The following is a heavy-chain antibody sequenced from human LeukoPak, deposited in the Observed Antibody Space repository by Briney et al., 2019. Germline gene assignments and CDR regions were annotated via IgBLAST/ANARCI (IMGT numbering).Heavy chain of an antibody. J-gene: IGHJ4*02. V-gene: IGHV3-74*01. D-gene: IGHD5-12*01. CDR1: GFTFSSYW. CDR2: INSDGSST. CDR3: ARDFEYSGYELDY. Sequence: GGSLRLSCAASGFTFSSYWMHWVRQAPGKGLVWLSRINSDGSSTSYADSVKGRFTISRDSAKNTLYLQMNSLRAEDTAVYYCARDFEYSGYELDYWGQGTLVTVSS.